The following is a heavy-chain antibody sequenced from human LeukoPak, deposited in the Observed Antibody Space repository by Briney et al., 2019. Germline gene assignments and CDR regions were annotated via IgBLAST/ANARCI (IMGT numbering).Heavy chain of an antibody. D-gene: IGHD2-2*01. CDR1: GYSFTSYC. J-gene: IGHJ4*02. CDR3: ARRPAGYCSSNSCHSFDY. CDR2: IYPGDSDT. V-gene: IGHV5-51*01. Sequence: GESLKISCKGSGYSFTSYCIGWVRQMPGKGLEWMGVIYPGDSDTRYSPSFQGQVTISADKSINTAYLQWSSLKASDTAMYYCARRPAGYCSSNSCHSFDYWGQGTLVTVSS.